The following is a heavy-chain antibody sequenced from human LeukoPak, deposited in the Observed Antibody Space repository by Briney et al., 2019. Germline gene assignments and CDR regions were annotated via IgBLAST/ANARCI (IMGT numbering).Heavy chain of an antibody. CDR1: GGSFSGYY. CDR3: ASIAARRSKRFDY. D-gene: IGHD6-6*01. Sequence: SETLSLTCAVYGGSFSGYYWSWIRQPPGKGLEWIGEINHSGSTNYNPSLRSRVTISVDTSKNQFSLKLSSVTAADTAVYYCASIAARRSKRFDYWGQGTLVTVSS. J-gene: IGHJ4*02. CDR2: INHSGST. V-gene: IGHV4-34*01.